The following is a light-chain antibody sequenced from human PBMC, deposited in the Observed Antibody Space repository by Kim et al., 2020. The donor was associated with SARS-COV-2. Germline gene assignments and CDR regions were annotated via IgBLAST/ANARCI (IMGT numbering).Light chain of an antibody. V-gene: IGKV3-11*01. Sequence: EIVLTQSPATLSLSPGERATLSCRASQSLSSYLAWYQQKPGQAPRLLIYDASNRATGIPARFSGSGSGTDFTLTISSLEPEDFAVYYCQQRSNWPYTFGQGTKLEI. CDR2: DAS. CDR1: QSLSSY. CDR3: QQRSNWPYT. J-gene: IGKJ2*01.